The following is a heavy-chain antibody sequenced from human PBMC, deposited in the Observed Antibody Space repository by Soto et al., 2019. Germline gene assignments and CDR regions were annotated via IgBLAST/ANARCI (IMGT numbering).Heavy chain of an antibody. J-gene: IGHJ3*02. CDR2: IYYSGST. D-gene: IGHD4-17*01. CDR3: ARDYGDYEHAFDI. V-gene: IGHV4-59*08. CDR1: GGSISSYY. Sequence: SETLSLTCTVSGGSISSYYWSWIRQPPGKGLEWIGYIYYSGSTNYNPSLKSRVTISVDTSKNQFSLKLSSVTAADTAVYYCARDYGDYEHAFDIWGQGTMVTVSS.